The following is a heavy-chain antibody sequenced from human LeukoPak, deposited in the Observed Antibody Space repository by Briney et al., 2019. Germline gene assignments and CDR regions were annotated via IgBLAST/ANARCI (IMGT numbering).Heavy chain of an antibody. Sequence: SQTLSLTCAISGDSVSSNSAAWNWIRQSPSRGLEWLGSTYYRSKWISDYAVSVKSRMTINADTSKNQFSLQVNSVTPEDTAVYYCARKGTVTTPFDYWGQGILVTVSS. CDR1: GDSVSSNSAA. D-gene: IGHD1/OR15-1a*01. V-gene: IGHV6-1*01. CDR2: TYYRSKWIS. J-gene: IGHJ4*02. CDR3: ARKGTVTTPFDY.